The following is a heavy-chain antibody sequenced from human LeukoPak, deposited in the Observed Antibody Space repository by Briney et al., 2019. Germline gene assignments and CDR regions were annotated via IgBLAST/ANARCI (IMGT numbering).Heavy chain of an antibody. V-gene: IGHV3-53*05. CDR3: AKGKVSWFGELDYYMDV. Sequence: GGSLRLSCAASGFTVSSNYMSWVRQAPGKGLEWVSVIYIGGSTYYADSVKGRFTISRDNSKNTPYLQMNSLRADDTAVYYCAKGKVSWFGELDYYMDVWGKGTTVTISS. CDR2: IYIGGST. D-gene: IGHD3-10*01. J-gene: IGHJ6*03. CDR1: GFTVSSNY.